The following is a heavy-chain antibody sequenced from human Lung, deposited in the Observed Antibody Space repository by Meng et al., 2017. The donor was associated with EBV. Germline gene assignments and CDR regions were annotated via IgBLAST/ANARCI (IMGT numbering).Heavy chain of an antibody. V-gene: IGHV7-4-1*02. J-gene: IGHJ4*02. Sequence: QVQLWKSGGRLKKRGSAGRFSGRASRETFTSYVMTWVRQAPGQGVEWTGWINTNTGNPTYAQGLIGRFVFSLDPSVSTAYLQISSLKAEDTAVYYCARGDYYDSSGLDYWGQGTLVTVSS. CDR1: RETFTSYV. CDR2: INTNTGNP. D-gene: IGHD3-22*01. CDR3: ARGDYYDSSGLDY.